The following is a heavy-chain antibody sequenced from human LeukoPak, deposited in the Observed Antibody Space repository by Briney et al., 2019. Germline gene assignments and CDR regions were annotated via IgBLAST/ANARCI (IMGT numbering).Heavy chain of an antibody. Sequence: GGSLRLSCAASGFTFSSYGMSWVRQAPGKGLEWVSIISRASESIFYADSVKGRFTISRDNAKNSLYLQMNDLRAEDTATYYCARGATDTTRWFAPWGQGTLVTVSS. CDR3: ARGATDTTRWFAP. D-gene: IGHD1-7*01. CDR2: ISRASESI. V-gene: IGHV3-21*01. J-gene: IGHJ5*02. CDR1: GFTFSSYG.